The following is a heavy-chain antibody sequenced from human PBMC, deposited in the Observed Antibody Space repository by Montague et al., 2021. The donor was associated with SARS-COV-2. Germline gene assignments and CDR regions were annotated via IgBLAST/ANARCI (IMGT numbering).Heavy chain of an antibody. V-gene: IGHV4-34*01. D-gene: IGHD6-6*01. CDR3: ARGGSSSSGVY. Sequence: SETLSLTCALHSGSFSGYLWSWIRQPPGKGLEWIGQINHSGNTNXNPSLMSRVTISVDMSKSQFSLKLSSVTVADTAVYYCARGGSSSSGVYWGQGTLVTVSS. CDR2: INHSGNT. CDR1: SGSFSGYL. J-gene: IGHJ4*02.